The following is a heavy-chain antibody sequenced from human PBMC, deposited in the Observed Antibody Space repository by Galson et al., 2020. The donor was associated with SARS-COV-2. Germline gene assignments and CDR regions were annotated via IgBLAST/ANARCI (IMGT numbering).Heavy chain of an antibody. Sequence: GESLQLSCTASGFTFTGYFMNWVRQAPGKGLEWVPAIGGSSSPIYYADSIKGRFTISRDNAKNSVYLQMNSLRVEDTAVYYCARGLCGGDCYEDWGQGTLVTVAS. CDR3: ARGLCGGDCYED. CDR2: IGGSSSPI. J-gene: IGHJ4*02. CDR1: GFTFTGYF. V-gene: IGHV3-21*01. D-gene: IGHD2-21*02.